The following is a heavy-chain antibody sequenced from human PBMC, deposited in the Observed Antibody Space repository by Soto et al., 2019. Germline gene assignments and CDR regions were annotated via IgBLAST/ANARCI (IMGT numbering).Heavy chain of an antibody. Sequence: GESLKISCKGSGSSFTSYWIGWVRRMPGKGLEWMGIIYPGDSDTRYSPSFQGQVTISADKSISTAYLQWTSLKASATAMYYCARPAKSNDSIDDYGMDVWGQGTTVTVSS. CDR3: ARPAKSNDSIDDYGMDV. CDR2: IYPGDSDT. V-gene: IGHV5-51*01. J-gene: IGHJ6*02. D-gene: IGHD1-1*01. CDR1: GSSFTSYW.